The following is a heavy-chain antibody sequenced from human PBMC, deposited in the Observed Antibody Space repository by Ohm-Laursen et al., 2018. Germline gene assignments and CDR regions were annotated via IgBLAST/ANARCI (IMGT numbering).Heavy chain of an antibody. V-gene: IGHV4-34*01. CDR2: INHSGST. CDR1: GGSFSGYY. J-gene: IGHJ5*02. CDR3: ARGLWWFDP. Sequence: SQTLSLTCAVYGGSFSGYYWSWIRQPPGKGLEWIGKINHSGSTDSNPSLKSQITISVDTTKNKFSLKLSSVTAAETALYYCARGLWWFDPWGQGTLVTVSS.